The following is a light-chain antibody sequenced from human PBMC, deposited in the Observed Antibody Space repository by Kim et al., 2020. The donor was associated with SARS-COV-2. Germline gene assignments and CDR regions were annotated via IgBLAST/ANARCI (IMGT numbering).Light chain of an antibody. CDR2: DAS. V-gene: IGKV1-5*01. Sequence: GDRVTITCRASQSINIWLAWYQQKPGKAPNLLIYDASNLESGVPSRFSGSGSGTQFTITINSLQPDDFATYYCQEYKSDSWTFGQGTKVDIK. J-gene: IGKJ1*01. CDR1: QSINIW. CDR3: QEYKSDSWT.